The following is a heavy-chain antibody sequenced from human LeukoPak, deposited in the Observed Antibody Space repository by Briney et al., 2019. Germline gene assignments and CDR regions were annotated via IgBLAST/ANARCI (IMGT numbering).Heavy chain of an antibody. Sequence: GGSLRLSCAASGFTFSSYEMNWVRQAPGKGLEWVSYISSSGSTIYYADSVKGRFTISRDDAKNSLYLQMNSLRAEDTAVYYCASRALRYYYYCYMDVWGKGTTVTVSS. CDR2: ISSSGSTI. D-gene: IGHD4-17*01. CDR1: GFTFSSYE. CDR3: ASRALRYYYYCYMDV. J-gene: IGHJ6*03. V-gene: IGHV3-48*03.